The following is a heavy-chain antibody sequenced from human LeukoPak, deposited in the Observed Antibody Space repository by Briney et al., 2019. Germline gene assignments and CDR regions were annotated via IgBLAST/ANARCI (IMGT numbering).Heavy chain of an antibody. D-gene: IGHD3-10*01. CDR2: INHSGST. J-gene: IGHJ5*02. V-gene: IGHV4-34*01. Sequence: SETLSLTCAVYGGSFSGYYWSWIRQPPGKGLEWIGEINHSGSTNYNPSLKSRVTISVDTSKNQFSLKLSSVTAADTAVYYCARRPSLLLWFGERVNWFDPWGQGTLDTVSS. CDR3: ARRPSLLLWFGERVNWFDP. CDR1: GGSFSGYY.